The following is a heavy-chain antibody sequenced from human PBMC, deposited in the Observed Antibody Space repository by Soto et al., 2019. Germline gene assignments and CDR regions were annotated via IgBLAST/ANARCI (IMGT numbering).Heavy chain of an antibody. CDR1: GGTFSSYA. CDR3: ARPQEYYDFWSGYYTGSSGGYYYYGMDV. V-gene: IGHV1-69*01. CDR2: IIPIFGTA. D-gene: IGHD3-3*01. Sequence: QVQLVQSGAEVKKPGSSVKVSCKASGGTFSSYAISWVRQAPGQGLEWMGGIIPIFGTANYAQKFQGRVTIPEDESTSTAYMELSSLRSEDTAVYYCARPQEYYDFWSGYYTGSSGGYYYYGMDVWGQGTTVTVSS. J-gene: IGHJ6*02.